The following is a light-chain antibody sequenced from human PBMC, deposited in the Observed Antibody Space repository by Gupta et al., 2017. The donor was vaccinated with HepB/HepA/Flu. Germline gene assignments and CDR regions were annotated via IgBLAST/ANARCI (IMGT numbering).Light chain of an antibody. Sequence: AIQLTQSPSSLSASVGDRVTITCRASQGISSALAWYQQKPGKPPKLLIFDASSLESEVSSRFSGSGSGTDFTLTSSSRQPEDFATYYGQQVYTGFTFGGGTKVEIK. CDR1: QGISSA. J-gene: IGKJ4*01. CDR2: DAS. V-gene: IGKV1-13*02. CDR3: QQVYTGFT.